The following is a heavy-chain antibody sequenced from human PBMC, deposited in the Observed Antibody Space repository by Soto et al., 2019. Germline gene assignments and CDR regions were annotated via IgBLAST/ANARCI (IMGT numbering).Heavy chain of an antibody. Sequence: VQLLESGGGLVQPGGSLRLSCAASGFTFSNYAMSWVRQAPGKGLEWVSGITGNGGSTYYADSVKGRFTISRDNSKDTLYLQMNSLTVEDTAVYYCAKGSDNGGVLIRYFDLWGRGTLVTVSS. CDR1: GFTFSNYA. CDR2: ITGNGGST. D-gene: IGHD2-8*01. CDR3: AKGSDNGGVLIRYFDL. V-gene: IGHV3-23*01. J-gene: IGHJ2*01.